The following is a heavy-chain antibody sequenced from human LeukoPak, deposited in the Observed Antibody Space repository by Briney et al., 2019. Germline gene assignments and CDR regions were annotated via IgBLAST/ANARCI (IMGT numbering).Heavy chain of an antibody. D-gene: IGHD6-19*01. CDR1: GCTFSSYA. V-gene: IGHV3-30-3*01. CDR3: ARSDDESYSSGWYWFDP. Sequence: GRSLRLSCVASGCTFSSYAMHWVRQAPGKGLEWVAVISYDGSNKYYADSVKGRFTISRDNSKNTLYLQMNSLRAEDTAVYYCARSDDESYSSGWYWFDPWGQGTLVTVSS. CDR2: ISYDGSNK. J-gene: IGHJ5*02.